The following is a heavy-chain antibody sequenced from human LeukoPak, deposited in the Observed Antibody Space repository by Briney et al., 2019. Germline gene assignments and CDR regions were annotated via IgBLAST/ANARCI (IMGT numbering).Heavy chain of an antibody. Sequence: PSETLSLTCTVSGGSISSYYWSWIRQPPGKGLEWIGYIHFSGSTNYNPSLKSRVTISAETSKNQFSLKLSSVTAADTAVYYCARDYYDTSFDYWGQGTLVTVSS. J-gene: IGHJ4*02. CDR3: ARDYYDTSFDY. CDR2: IHFSGST. CDR1: GGSISSYY. D-gene: IGHD3-22*01. V-gene: IGHV4-59*08.